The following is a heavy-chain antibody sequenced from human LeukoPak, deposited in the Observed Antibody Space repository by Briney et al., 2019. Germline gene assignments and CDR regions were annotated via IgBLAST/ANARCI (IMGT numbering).Heavy chain of an antibody. V-gene: IGHV1-46*01. Sequence: ASVKVSCRASGYTSTSHYMHWVRQAPGQGLEWMGIINPSAGSTNYPQKFQGRVTMTRDTSTSTVYMELSSLRSEDTAVYYCAAPGASGFVGNFWSGPLDFWGQGTLVTVSS. J-gene: IGHJ4*02. CDR3: AAPGASGFVGNFWSGPLDF. CDR2: INPSAGST. D-gene: IGHD3-3*01. CDR1: GYTSTSHY.